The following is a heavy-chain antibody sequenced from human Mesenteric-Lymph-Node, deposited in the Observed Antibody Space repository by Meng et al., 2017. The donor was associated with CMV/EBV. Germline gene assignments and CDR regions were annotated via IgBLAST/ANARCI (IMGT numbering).Heavy chain of an antibody. J-gene: IGHJ4*02. V-gene: IGHV3-43D*03. CDR2: ISWDGGST. D-gene: IGHD3-3*01. CDR1: GFTFDDYA. Sequence: GESLKISCAASGFTFDDYAMHWVRQAPGKGLEWVSLISWDGGSTYYADSVKGRFTISRDNAKNSLYLQMNALRVEDTAVYYCASGITSFGGGGRGTLVTVSS. CDR3: ASGITSFGG.